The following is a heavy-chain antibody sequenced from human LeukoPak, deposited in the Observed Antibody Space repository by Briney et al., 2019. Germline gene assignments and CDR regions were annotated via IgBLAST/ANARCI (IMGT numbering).Heavy chain of an antibody. CDR1: GFTFSSYS. Sequence: PGGSLRLSCAASGFTFSSYSMNWVRQAPGKGLEWVSYISSSSSTIYYADSVKGRFTVSRDNAKNSLYLQMNSLRAEDTAVYYCARNSGSYVWYAFDIGGQGKMVTVSS. CDR2: ISSSSSTI. J-gene: IGHJ3*02. D-gene: IGHD1-26*01. V-gene: IGHV3-48*04. CDR3: ARNSGSYVWYAFDI.